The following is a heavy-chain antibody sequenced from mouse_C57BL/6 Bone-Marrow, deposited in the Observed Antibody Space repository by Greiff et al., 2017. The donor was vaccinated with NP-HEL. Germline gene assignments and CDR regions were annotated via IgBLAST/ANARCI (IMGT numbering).Heavy chain of an antibody. CDR3: ASRRGYFFYFDY. CDR1: GYAFSSYW. D-gene: IGHD3-1*01. Sequence: QVQLKESGAELVKPGASVKISCKASGYAFSSYWMNWVKQRPGKGLEWIGQIYPGDGDTNYNGKFKGKATLTADKSSSTAYMQLSSLTSEDSAVYFCASRRGYFFYFDYWGQGTTLTVSS. CDR2: IYPGDGDT. J-gene: IGHJ2*01. V-gene: IGHV1-80*01.